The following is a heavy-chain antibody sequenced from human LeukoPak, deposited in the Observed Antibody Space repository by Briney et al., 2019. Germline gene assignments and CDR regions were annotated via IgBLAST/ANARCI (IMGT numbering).Heavy chain of an antibody. CDR2: ISGSGGST. CDR3: AKDPRDIVVVPAAMTHYYYYYMDV. D-gene: IGHD2-2*01. Sequence: GGSLRLSCAASGFTFSSYAMSWVRQAPGKGLEWVSGISGSGGSTYYADSVKGRFTISRDNSKNTLYLQMNSLRAEDTAVYYCAKDPRDIVVVPAAMTHYYYYYMDVWGKGTTVTVSS. CDR1: GFTFSSYA. V-gene: IGHV3-23*01. J-gene: IGHJ6*03.